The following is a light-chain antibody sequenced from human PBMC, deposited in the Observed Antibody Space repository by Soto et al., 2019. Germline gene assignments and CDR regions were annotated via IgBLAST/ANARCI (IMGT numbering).Light chain of an antibody. Sequence: QSVLTQPASVSGSPGQSITISCTATSSDVGNYNYVSWYQQHPGKAPKLIMFEVSNRPSGISIRFSGSKSGNTASLTISGLQAEDEADYYCSSHRSSSTLAFGGGTQLTVL. CDR3: SSHRSSSTLA. CDR2: EVS. CDR1: SSDVGNYNY. V-gene: IGLV2-14*01. J-gene: IGLJ3*02.